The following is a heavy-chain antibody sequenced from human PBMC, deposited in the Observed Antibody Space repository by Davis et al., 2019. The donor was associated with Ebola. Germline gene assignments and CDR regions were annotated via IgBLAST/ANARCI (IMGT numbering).Heavy chain of an antibody. J-gene: IGHJ4*02. V-gene: IGHV1-8*02. CDR1: GYTFTGYY. D-gene: IGHD1-26*01. CDR3: ARRVGARSGFDY. CDR2: MNPNSGNT. Sequence: AASVKVSCKASGYTFTGYYMHWVRQATGQGLEWMGWMNPNSGNTGYAQKFQGRITMTRNISISTAYMELNSLRSEDTAVYYSARRVGARSGFDYWGQGTLVTVSS.